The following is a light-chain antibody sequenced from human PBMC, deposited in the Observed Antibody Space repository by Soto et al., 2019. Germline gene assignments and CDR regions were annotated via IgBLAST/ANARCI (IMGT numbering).Light chain of an antibody. CDR3: QQYSNWPIT. CDR1: QSVSSN. Sequence: VMTQSPATLSVSPGERATLSCRASQSVSSNLAWYQQKPGQAPRFLIYGASTRATASPARFSGSGSGTEFTLTISSLQSEDFAVYYCQQYSNWPITFGQGTRLEIK. CDR2: GAS. V-gene: IGKV3-15*01. J-gene: IGKJ5*01.